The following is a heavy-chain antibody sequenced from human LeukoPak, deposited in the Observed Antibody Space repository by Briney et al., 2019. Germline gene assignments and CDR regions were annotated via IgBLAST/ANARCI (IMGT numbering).Heavy chain of an antibody. V-gene: IGHV3-74*01. J-gene: IGHJ4*02. Sequence: GGSLRLSCAVYRLTFSRHWMYWVRQAPGKGLVWVSRIGIDGTDTAYADSVKGRFTISRNNAKSTLDLQMNSLRVEDTAVYFCARGYNSGELDYWGQGTLVTASS. CDR3: ARGYNSGELDY. CDR1: RLTFSRHW. CDR2: IGIDGTDT. D-gene: IGHD5-18*01.